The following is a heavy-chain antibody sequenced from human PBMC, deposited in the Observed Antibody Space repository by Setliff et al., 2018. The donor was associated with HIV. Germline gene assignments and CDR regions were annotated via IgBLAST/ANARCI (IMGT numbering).Heavy chain of an antibody. Sequence: PGGSLRLSCAASGFTFSSYWMHWVRQVPGKGLVWVSSVNSDGSRAIYADSVKGRFTISRDNAKNSLYLQMNSLRAEDTAVYYCARSMNYDTSGWSFDAFDIWGQGTMVTVSS. CDR1: GFTFSSYW. V-gene: IGHV3-74*01. CDR2: VNSDGSRA. CDR3: ARSMNYDTSGWSFDAFDI. J-gene: IGHJ3*02. D-gene: IGHD3-22*01.